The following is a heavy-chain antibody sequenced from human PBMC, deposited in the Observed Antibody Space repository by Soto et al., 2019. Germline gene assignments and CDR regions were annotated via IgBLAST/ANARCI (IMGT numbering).Heavy chain of an antibody. CDR1: GGSISSDNYY. CDR2: IYYTGST. V-gene: IGHV4-30-4*01. CDR3: ASTSYFDNSGSAN. J-gene: IGHJ4*02. D-gene: IGHD3-22*01. Sequence: SETLSLTCTVSGGSISSDNYYWSWIRQPPGKGLEWIGYIYYTGSTYYNPSLKSRVVISIDTSQNQFSLKLSSVTAAGTAVYYCASTSYFDNSGSANWGQGTLVTVSS.